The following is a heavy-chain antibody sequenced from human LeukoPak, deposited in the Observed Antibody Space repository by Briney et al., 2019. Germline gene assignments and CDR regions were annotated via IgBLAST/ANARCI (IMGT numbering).Heavy chain of an antibody. Sequence: SETLSLTCAVYGGSFSGYYWSWIRQPPGKGLEWIGEINHSGSTNYNPSLKSRVTISVDTSKNQFSLKLSSVTAADTAVYYCAREGYDSSGYQGAFDIWGQGTTVTVSS. CDR3: AREGYDSSGYQGAFDI. V-gene: IGHV4-34*01. CDR1: GGSFSGYY. D-gene: IGHD3-22*01. CDR2: INHSGST. J-gene: IGHJ3*02.